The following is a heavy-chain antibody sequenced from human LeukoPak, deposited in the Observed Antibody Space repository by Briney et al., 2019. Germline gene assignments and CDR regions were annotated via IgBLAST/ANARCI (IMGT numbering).Heavy chain of an antibody. D-gene: IGHD5-18*01. V-gene: IGHV3-48*01. CDR1: GFTFSGYS. J-gene: IGHJ4*02. Sequence: GGSLRLSCTASGFTFSGYSMNWIRQAPGKGLEWVSYISSSSSTIYYADSVKGRFTISRDNAKNSLYLQMNSLRAEDTAVYYCARRGGGYGLDYWGQGTLVTVSS. CDR2: ISSSSSTI. CDR3: ARRGGGYGLDY.